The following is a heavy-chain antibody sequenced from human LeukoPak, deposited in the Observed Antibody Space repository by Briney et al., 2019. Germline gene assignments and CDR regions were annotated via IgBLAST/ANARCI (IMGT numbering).Heavy chain of an antibody. CDR2: IYHSGST. CDR3: ARVGGYDLTDY. V-gene: IGHV4-38-2*02. CDR1: GYSIGSGYY. Sequence: SETLSLTCTVSGYSIGSGYYWGWIRQPPGKGLEWIGSIYHSGSTYYNPSLKSRVTISVDTSKNQFSLKLSSVTAADTAVYYCARVGGYDLTDYWGQGTLVTVSS. D-gene: IGHD2-8*02. J-gene: IGHJ4*02.